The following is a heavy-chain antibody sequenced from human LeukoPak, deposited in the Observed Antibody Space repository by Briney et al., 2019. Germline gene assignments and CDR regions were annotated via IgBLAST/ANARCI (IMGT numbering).Heavy chain of an antibody. D-gene: IGHD6-19*01. V-gene: IGHV1-69*13. CDR3: ARTADSSGKAEGYYYYYMDV. Sequence: ASVKVSCKASGGTFSSYAISWVRQAPGQGLEWMGGIIPIFGTANYARKFQGRVTITADESTSTAYMELSSLRSGDTAVYYCARTADSSGKAEGYYYYYMDVWGKGTTVTVSS. CDR2: IIPIFGTA. CDR1: GGTFSSYA. J-gene: IGHJ6*03.